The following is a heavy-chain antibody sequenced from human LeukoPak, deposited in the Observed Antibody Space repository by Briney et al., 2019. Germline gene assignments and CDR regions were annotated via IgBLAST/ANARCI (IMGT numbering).Heavy chain of an antibody. CDR2: INSGGTSR. Sequence: PGGSLRLSCEVSGFTFSDYYMSWIRQAPGKGLEWVSYINSGGTSRYYADSVKGRFTISRDNAKNSLYLQMNSLRAEDTAVYYCARDHDRKLELTVGYYWGQGTLVTVSS. J-gene: IGHJ4*02. D-gene: IGHD1-7*01. CDR1: GFTFSDYY. V-gene: IGHV3-11*04. CDR3: ARDHDRKLELTVGYY.